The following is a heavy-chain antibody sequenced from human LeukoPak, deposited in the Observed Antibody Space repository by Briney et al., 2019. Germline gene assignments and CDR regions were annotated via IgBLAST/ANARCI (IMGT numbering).Heavy chain of an antibody. J-gene: IGHJ4*02. CDR1: GGSFSGYY. CDR2: INHSGST. CDR3: ARGRSFPFY. V-gene: IGHV4-34*01. Sequence: PSETLSLTCAVYGGSFSGYYWSWIRQPPGKGLEWIGEINHSGSTNYNPSLKSRVTISVDTSKNQFTLKLSSVTAADTAVYYCARGRSFPFYWGQGTLVTVSS. D-gene: IGHD2-15*01.